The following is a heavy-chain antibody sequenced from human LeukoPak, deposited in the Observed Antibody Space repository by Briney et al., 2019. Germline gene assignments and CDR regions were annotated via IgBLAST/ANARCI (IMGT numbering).Heavy chain of an antibody. D-gene: IGHD2-2*01. CDR2: IYYSGST. Sequence: SETLSLTCTVSGGSISSGGYYWSWIRQHPGKGLEWIGYIYYSGSTYYNPSLKSRVTISVDTSKNQFSLKLSSVTAADTAVYYCARVVPATYYYYGMDGWGQGTTVTVSS. CDR1: GGSISSGGYY. J-gene: IGHJ6*02. V-gene: IGHV4-31*03. CDR3: ARVVPATYYYYGMDG.